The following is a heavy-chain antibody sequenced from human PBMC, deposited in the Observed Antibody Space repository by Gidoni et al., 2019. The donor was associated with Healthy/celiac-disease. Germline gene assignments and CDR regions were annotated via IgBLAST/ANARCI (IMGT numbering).Heavy chain of an antibody. D-gene: IGHD6-19*01. J-gene: IGHJ4*02. V-gene: IGHV4-31*03. CDR3: RGGWTRDPYYFDY. Sequence: QVQLQESGPGLVKPSQTLSLTCTVSGRPISSGGYYWSWIRQHPGKGLEWIGYIYYSGSTYYNPSLKSRVTISVDTSKNQFSLKLSSVTAADTAVYYCRGGWTRDPYYFDYWGQGTLVTVSS. CDR1: GRPISSGGYY. CDR2: IYYSGST.